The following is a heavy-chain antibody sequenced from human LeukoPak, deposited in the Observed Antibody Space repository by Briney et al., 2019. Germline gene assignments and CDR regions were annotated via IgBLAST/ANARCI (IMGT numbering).Heavy chain of an antibody. V-gene: IGHV3-23*01. J-gene: IGHJ4*02. Sequence: PGGSLRLSCAASGFTFSSYAMSWVRQAPGEGLEWVSGISGSGGSTHYADSVKGRFTISRDNSKTTVYLQMNSLRAEDTAIYYCVKGGNGYCPNGICSPRVVAAIDYWGQGTLVTVSS. D-gene: IGHD2-8*01. CDR2: ISGSGGST. CDR3: VKGGNGYCPNGICSPRVVAAIDY. CDR1: GFTFSSYA.